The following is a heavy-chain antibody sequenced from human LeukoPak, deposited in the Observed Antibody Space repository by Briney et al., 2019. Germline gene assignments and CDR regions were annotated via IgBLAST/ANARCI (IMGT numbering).Heavy chain of an antibody. V-gene: IGHV3-48*04. CDR1: GFTFSSYS. J-gene: IGHJ4*02. D-gene: IGHD1-7*01. Sequence: GGSLRLSCAASGFTFSSYSMNWVRQAPGKGLEWVSYISSSSTIYYADSVKGRFTISRDNAKNSLYLQMNSLRAEDTAVYYCASNNWNYNYYFDYWGQGTLVTVSS. CDR3: ASNNWNYNYYFDY. CDR2: ISSSSTI.